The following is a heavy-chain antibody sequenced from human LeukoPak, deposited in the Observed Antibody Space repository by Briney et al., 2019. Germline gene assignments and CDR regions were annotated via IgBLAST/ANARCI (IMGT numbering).Heavy chain of an antibody. J-gene: IGHJ3*02. Sequence: GASVKVSCKASGYTFISYDLNWVRQATGQGLEWMTWLNPNSGTTGYAQQFEGRVTMTRNTSISTAYMELSSLRSDDTAVYYCARRGYNGLASDIWGQGTMVTVSS. CDR2: LNPNSGTT. V-gene: IGHV1-8*01. D-gene: IGHD5-12*01. CDR3: ARRGYNGLASDI. CDR1: GYTFISYD.